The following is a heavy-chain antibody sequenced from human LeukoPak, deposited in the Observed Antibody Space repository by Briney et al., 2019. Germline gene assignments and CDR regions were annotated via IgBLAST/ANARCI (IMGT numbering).Heavy chain of an antibody. D-gene: IGHD3-3*01. CDR1: GFTFSSYS. V-gene: IGHV3-21*01. CDR2: ISSSSSYI. CDR3: ARGPYDFWSGYIGLDY. Sequence: GGSLRLSCAASGFTFSSYSMNWVRQAPGKGLEWVSSISSSSSYIYYADSVKGRFTISRDNAKNSLHLQMNSLRAEDTAVYYCARGPYDFWSGYIGLDYWGQGTLVTVSS. J-gene: IGHJ4*02.